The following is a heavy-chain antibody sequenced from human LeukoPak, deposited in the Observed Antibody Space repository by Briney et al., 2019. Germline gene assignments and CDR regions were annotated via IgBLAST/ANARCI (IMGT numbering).Heavy chain of an antibody. Sequence: PSETLSLTCNVSGVSISSSSHYWGWIRQPPGKGLEWIGSIYSSGSTYYNSSLKSRVTISVDTSKNQFSLKLSSVTAADTAVYYCARELRFLEWASPRVSWFDPWGQGTLVTVSS. CDR3: ARELRFLEWASPRVSWFDP. CDR1: GVSISSSSHY. CDR2: IYSSGST. D-gene: IGHD3-3*01. V-gene: IGHV4-39*07. J-gene: IGHJ5*02.